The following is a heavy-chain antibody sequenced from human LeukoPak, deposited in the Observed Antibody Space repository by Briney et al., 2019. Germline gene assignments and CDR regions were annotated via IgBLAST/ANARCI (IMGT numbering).Heavy chain of an antibody. V-gene: IGHV1-18*01. CDR1: GYTFTSYG. J-gene: IGHJ4*02. CDR3: ARGEATRGYSYGSDY. D-gene: IGHD5-18*01. CDR2: ISAYNGNT. Sequence: ASVTVSCKASGYTFTSYGISWVRQAPGQGLEWMGWISAYNGNTNYAQKLQGRVTMTTDTSTSTAYMELRSLRSDDTAVYYCARGEATRGYSYGSDYWGQGTLVTVSS.